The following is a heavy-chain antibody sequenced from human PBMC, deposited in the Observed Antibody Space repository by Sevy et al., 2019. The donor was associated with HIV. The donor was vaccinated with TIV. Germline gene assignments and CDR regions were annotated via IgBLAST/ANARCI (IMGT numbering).Heavy chain of an antibody. CDR1: GFTFSSYA. CDR2: ISGGGGST. D-gene: IGHD3-22*01. V-gene: IGHV3-23*01. J-gene: IGHJ4*02. Sequence: GGSLRLSCAASGFTFSSYAMSWVRQAPGKGLEWVSAISGGGGSTYYADSVKGRFTISRDNSKNTLYLQMNSLRAEDTAVYYCAKDPDYYDSSGSDYFDYWGQGTLVTVSS. CDR3: AKDPDYYDSSGSDYFDY.